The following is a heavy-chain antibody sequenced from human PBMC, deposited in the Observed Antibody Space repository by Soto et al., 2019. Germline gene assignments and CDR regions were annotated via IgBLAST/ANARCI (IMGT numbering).Heavy chain of an antibody. CDR2: ISNDGNNQ. CDR1: GFTFSSDG. D-gene: IGHD6-13*01. CDR3: AKGGGDSSAFEF. J-gene: IGHJ3*01. V-gene: IGHV3-30*18. Sequence: GGSLRLSCAASGFTFSSDGMHWFRQAPGKGLEWVAIISNDGNNQYYGESVKGRFTISRDNSKNTLYLQMNSLRAEDTAVYYCAKGGGDSSAFEFWGQGXMVTV.